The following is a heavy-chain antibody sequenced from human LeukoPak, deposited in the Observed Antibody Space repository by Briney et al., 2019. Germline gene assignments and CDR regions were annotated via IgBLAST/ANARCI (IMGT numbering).Heavy chain of an antibody. V-gene: IGHV3-30*18. J-gene: IGHJ6*03. D-gene: IGHD6-19*01. CDR3: AKWLTQYHYFMDV. Sequence: GGSLRLSCAASGFTFSSYGMHWVRQAPGKGLEWVAVISYDGSNKYYADSVKGRFTISRDNSKNTLYLQMNSLRAEDTAVYYCAKWLTQYHYFMDVWGKGTTVTVSS. CDR1: GFTFSSYG. CDR2: ISYDGSNK.